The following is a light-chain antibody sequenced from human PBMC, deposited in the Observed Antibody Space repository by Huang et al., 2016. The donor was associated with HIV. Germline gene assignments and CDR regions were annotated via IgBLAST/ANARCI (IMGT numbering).Light chain of an antibody. V-gene: IGKV3-20*01. Sequence: EIVFTQSPGTLSLSPGERATLSCRASQSVRSSSLAWYQQKPGQSPRLLIFGAANRATAIPDRFSGSGSATDFTLTISRLEPEDFAVYYCQQYGSSPLTFGGGTKVEIK. CDR2: GAA. J-gene: IGKJ4*01. CDR1: QSVRSSS. CDR3: QQYGSSPLT.